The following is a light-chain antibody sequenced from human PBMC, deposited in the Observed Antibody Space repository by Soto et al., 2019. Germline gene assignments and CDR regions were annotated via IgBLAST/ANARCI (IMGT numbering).Light chain of an antibody. CDR2: KAS. Sequence: DIQMTQSPSTLSASVGDRVTITCRASQSIRNWLAWYQQKPGKAPKLLIYKASSLEGGVPSRFSGSGSGTEFTLTISCLQPDDFATYYCQQYDGYSRTFGQGTKVEIK. V-gene: IGKV1-5*03. J-gene: IGKJ1*01. CDR3: QQYDGYSRT. CDR1: QSIRNW.